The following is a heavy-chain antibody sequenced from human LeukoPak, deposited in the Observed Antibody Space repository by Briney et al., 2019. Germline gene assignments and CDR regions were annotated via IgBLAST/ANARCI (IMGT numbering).Heavy chain of an antibody. CDR3: ATEVGASSPLDY. CDR2: IIPILGIA. CDR1: GGTFSSYA. V-gene: IGHV1-69*04. Sequence: SVKVSCKASGGTFSSYAISWVRQAPGQGLEWMGRIIPILGIANYAQKFQGRVTITADKSTSTAYMELSSLRSEDTAVYYCATEVGASSPLDYWGQGTLVTVSS. J-gene: IGHJ4*02. D-gene: IGHD1-26*01.